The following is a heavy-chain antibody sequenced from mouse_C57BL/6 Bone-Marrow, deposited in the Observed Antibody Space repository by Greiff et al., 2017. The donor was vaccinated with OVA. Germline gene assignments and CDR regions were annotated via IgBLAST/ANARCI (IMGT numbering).Heavy chain of an antibody. V-gene: IGHV14-4*01. Sequence: EVQRVESEAELVRPGASVKLSCTASGFNIKDDYMHWVKQRPEQGLEWIGWIDPENGDTEYASKFQGKATITADTSSNTAYLQLSSLTSEDTAVYYCTRALWNPYYAMDYWGQGTSVTVSS. CDR2: IDPENGDT. CDR1: GFNIKDDY. J-gene: IGHJ4*01. CDR3: TRALWNPYYAMDY. D-gene: IGHD6-1*01.